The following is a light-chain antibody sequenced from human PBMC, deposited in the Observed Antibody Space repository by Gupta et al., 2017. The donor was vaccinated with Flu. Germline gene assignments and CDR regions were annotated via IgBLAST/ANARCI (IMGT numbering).Light chain of an antibody. CDR1: ALPKKY. Sequence: SYELTQPPSVSVSPGQTARITCSGDALPKKYAYWYQQKSGQAPVLVIYEDSKRPSGIPERFSGSNSGTTATLTISGAQVEDEADYYCYSTDSSGDHGVFGGGTKLTVL. CDR3: YSTDSSGDHGV. V-gene: IGLV3-10*01. CDR2: EDS. J-gene: IGLJ2*01.